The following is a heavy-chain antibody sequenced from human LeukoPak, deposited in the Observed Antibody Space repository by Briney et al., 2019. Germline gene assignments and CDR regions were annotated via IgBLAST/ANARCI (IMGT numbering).Heavy chain of an antibody. CDR2: ISWNSGSI. J-gene: IGHJ6*02. D-gene: IGHD5-18*01. V-gene: IGHV3-9*01. CDR1: GFTFDDYA. CDR3: AKWGYSYGRYYYYYGMDV. Sequence: PGGSLRLSWAASGFTFDDYAMHWVRQAPGKGLEWVSGISWNSGSIGYADSVKGRFTISRDNAKNSLYLQMNSLRAEDTALYYCAKWGYSYGRYYYYYGMDVWGQGTTVTVSS.